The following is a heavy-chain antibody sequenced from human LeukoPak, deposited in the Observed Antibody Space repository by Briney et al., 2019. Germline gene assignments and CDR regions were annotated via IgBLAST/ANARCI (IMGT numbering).Heavy chain of an antibody. J-gene: IGHJ4*02. V-gene: IGHV3-21*04. D-gene: IGHD2-2*01. CDR3: ARGSSLDY. CDR2: ISSSSSYI. CDR1: GFTFSSYT. Sequence: PGGSLRLSCAASGFTFSSYTMNWVRQAPGRGLEWVSSISSSSSYIYSADSVKGRFTISRDNAKNSLFLEMNSLRAEDTAVYYCARGSSLDYWGQGTLVTVSS.